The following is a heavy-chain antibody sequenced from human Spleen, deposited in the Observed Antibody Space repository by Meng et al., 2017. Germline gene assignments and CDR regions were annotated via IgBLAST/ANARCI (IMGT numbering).Heavy chain of an antibody. D-gene: IGHD4-11*01. CDR3: ARGPTTMAHDFDY. J-gene: IGHJ4*02. CDR2: ITHSGST. Sequence: QVQLQQGGAGLLNRSATLSLTCVVSGGSFSDYYWSWIRQPPGKGLEWIGEITHSGSTNYNPSLESRATISVDTSQNNLSLKLSSVTAADSAAYYCARGPTTMAHDFDYWGQGTPVTVSS. CDR1: GGSFSDYY. V-gene: IGHV4-34*01.